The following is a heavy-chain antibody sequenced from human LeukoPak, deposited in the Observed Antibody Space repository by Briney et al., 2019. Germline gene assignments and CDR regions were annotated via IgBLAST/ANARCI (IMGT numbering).Heavy chain of an antibody. CDR2: ISASGGST. Sequence: GGSLRLSCAASGFTFSSYAMSWVRQAPGKGLEWVSSISASGGSTYSADSVKGRFTVSRDNSKNTVYLQMSSLRAEDTAVYYCAKGLQHTIFGVDVCGQGTSVIVSS. CDR3: AKGLQHTIFGVDV. CDR1: GFTFSSYA. D-gene: IGHD3-3*01. J-gene: IGHJ6*02. V-gene: IGHV3-23*01.